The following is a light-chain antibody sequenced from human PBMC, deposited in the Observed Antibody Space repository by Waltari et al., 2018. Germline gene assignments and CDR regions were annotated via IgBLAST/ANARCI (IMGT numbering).Light chain of an antibody. J-gene: IGKJ2*01. V-gene: IGKV3-11*01. CDR3: QQRSNWTPHT. CDR2: DAS. CDR1: QSVCTY. Sequence: EIVLTQSPATLSLSPGETATLSCRASQSVCTYLAWYQQKPGQAPRLLIYDASNRATAIPARFRGSGSETDFTLTISSLEAEDFAVYYCQQRSNWTPHTFGQGARLEIK.